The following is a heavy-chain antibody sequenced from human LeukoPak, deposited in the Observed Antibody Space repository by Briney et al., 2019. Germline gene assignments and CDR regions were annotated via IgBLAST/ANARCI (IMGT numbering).Heavy chain of an antibody. CDR2: INGDGSNS. CDR3: ARTSPTSHFDF. Sequence: PGGSLRLSCVASGFTFTTYWMHWVRQAPGKGLVWVSRINGDGSNSNYADSVKGRFTISIDNARNTLYLQMNGLRAEDTALYYCARTSPTSHFDFWGQGTLVTVSS. V-gene: IGHV3-74*01. J-gene: IGHJ4*02. D-gene: IGHD3-16*01. CDR1: GFTFTTYW.